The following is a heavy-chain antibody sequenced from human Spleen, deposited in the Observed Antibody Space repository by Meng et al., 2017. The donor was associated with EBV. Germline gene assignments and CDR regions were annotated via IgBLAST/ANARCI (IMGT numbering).Heavy chain of an antibody. CDR3: ARGHYDGY. V-gene: IGHV1-69*01. CDR2: IITLSGTP. Sequence: QEYLVKSGGEVKKPGPAGKVSCQAFGGPSGTYSIAWVRQAPGRGLEGMGGIITLSGTPTYAQKFQGRLTITADPSTRTTYMELRGLTSDDTAIYYCARGHYDGYWGQGTLVTVSS. CDR1: GGPSGTYS. J-gene: IGHJ4*02. D-gene: IGHD3-16*01.